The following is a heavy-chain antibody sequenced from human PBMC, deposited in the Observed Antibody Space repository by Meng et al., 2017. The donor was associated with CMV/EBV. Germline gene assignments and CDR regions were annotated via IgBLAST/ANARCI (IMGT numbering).Heavy chain of an antibody. J-gene: IGHJ4*02. CDR2: ISYDATTK. D-gene: IGHD5-12*01. CDR3: VKDLATRYSHNY. V-gene: IGHV3-30*18. CDR1: GFAFSQHA. Sequence: SCAASGFAFSQHAMHWVRQAPGRGLEWLAFISYDATTKYYTGSVKGRFTISRDNSKNTLYLQMDSLRAEDTALYYCVKDLATRYSHNYWGQGTLVTVSS.